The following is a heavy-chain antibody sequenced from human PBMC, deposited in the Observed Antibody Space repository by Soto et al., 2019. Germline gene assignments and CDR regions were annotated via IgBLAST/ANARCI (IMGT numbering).Heavy chain of an antibody. V-gene: IGHV3-48*01. J-gene: IGHJ5*02. D-gene: IGHD6-13*01. CDR1: GFTLRDYS. CDR3: VRGPGTAEAGTVFDP. Sequence: GGSLRLSCAASGFTLRDYSMNWVRQAPGKGLEWVSYMSSSAYNIYYADSVKGRFTISRDSAKNSLYLQMSSLTGDDTAVYYCVRGPGTAEAGTVFDPCGQGTLVTVSS. CDR2: MSSSAYNI.